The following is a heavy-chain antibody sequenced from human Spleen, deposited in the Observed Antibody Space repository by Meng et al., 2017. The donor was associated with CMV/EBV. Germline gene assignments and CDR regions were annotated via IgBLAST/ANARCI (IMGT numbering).Heavy chain of an antibody. D-gene: IGHD3-10*01. CDR1: GFSFSTYW. J-gene: IGHJ3*02. CDR2: IDFDGSGT. Sequence: GESLKISCAASGFSFSTYWMQWVRRAPGKGLEWVSRIDFDGSGTTYADSVKGRFTISRDNAKNSLYLQMNSLRAEDTALYYCVRGGGAFDMWGQGTTVTVSS. V-gene: IGHV3-74*01. CDR3: VRGGGAFDM.